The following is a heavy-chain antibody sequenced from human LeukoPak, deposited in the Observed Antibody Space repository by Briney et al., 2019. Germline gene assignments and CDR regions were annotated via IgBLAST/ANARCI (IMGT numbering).Heavy chain of an antibody. CDR1: GFTFTSYG. CDR2: IWYDGSHI. V-gene: IGHV3-33*03. Sequence: GGSLRLSCAASGFTFTSYGMHWVRQAPGKGLEWVGMIWYDGSHIKYADSVEGRFSISRDTSKNTLYLQMNSLRADDTAVYYCAQGIPIPATHPIDYWGQGSPVTVSS. D-gene: IGHD2-21*01. CDR3: AQGIPIPATHPIDY. J-gene: IGHJ4*02.